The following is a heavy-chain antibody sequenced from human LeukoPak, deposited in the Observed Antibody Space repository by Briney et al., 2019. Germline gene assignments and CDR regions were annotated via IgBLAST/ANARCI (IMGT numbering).Heavy chain of an antibody. J-gene: IGHJ4*02. Sequence: SETLSLTCAVYGGSFSGYFWSWLRQPPGEGLEWIGEIDHSGTSNYNPSLKSRATISVDTSKNQFSLKVNSVTAADTAVYHCARREVVDTVMVGDFWGQGSLVTVSS. CDR3: ARREVVDTVMVGDF. CDR1: GGSFSGYF. D-gene: IGHD5-18*01. CDR2: IDHSGTS. V-gene: IGHV4-34*01.